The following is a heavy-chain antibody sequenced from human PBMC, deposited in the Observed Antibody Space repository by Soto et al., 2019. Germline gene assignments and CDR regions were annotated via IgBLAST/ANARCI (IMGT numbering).Heavy chain of an antibody. Sequence: GGSLRLSCAASGFTFSSYWMSWVRQAPGKGLEWVANIKQDGSEKYYVDSVKGRFTISRDNAKNSLYLQMNSLRAEDTAVYYCARVQGNVLRFLEWSHNWFDPWGQGTLVTVSS. J-gene: IGHJ5*02. CDR1: GFTFSSYW. CDR3: ARVQGNVLRFLEWSHNWFDP. D-gene: IGHD3-3*01. V-gene: IGHV3-7*05. CDR2: IKQDGSEK.